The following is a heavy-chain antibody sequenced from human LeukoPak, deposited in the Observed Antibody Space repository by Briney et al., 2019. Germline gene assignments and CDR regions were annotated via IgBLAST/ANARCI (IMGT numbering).Heavy chain of an antibody. V-gene: IGHV3-66*01. CDR1: GFTVSSNY. CDR3: ARGGFCSGGSCPVDYYYYMDV. D-gene: IGHD2-15*01. J-gene: IGHJ6*03. Sequence: GGSLRLSCAASGFTVSSNYMSWVRQAPGKGLEWVSVIYSGGSTYYSDSVKGRFTIFTENSKTTLYLPLNSLRAEDTAVYYCARGGFCSGGSCPVDYYYYMDVWGKGTTVTVSS. CDR2: IYSGGST.